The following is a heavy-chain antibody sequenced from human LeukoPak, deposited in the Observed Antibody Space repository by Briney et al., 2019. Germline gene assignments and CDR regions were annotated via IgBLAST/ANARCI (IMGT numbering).Heavy chain of an antibody. CDR3: ARVPEQTVAGTSFDY. J-gene: IGHJ4*02. CDR1: GGSFSGYY. CDR2: INHSGST. V-gene: IGHV4-34*01. D-gene: IGHD6-19*01. Sequence: SETLSLTCAVYGGSFSGYYWSWLPQPPGKGLEWIGEINHSGSTNYNPSLKSRVTISVDTSKNQFSLKLSSVTAADTAVYYWARVPEQTVAGTSFDYWGQGTLVTVSS.